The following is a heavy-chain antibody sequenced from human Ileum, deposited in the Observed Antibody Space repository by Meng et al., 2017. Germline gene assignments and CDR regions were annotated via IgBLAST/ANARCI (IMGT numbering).Heavy chain of an antibody. CDR1: GDSVSGNSGA. D-gene: IGHD6-13*01. Sequence: QVQLQQSGAGLVQPSQTLSLAWAISGDSVSGNSGAWNWIRQSPSRVLECLGRTYYKSKWYNEYAESVKSRITISPDTSKNQFSLQLNSVTPEDTAVYYCARGWAAAGFDYWGQGTLVTVSS. CDR3: ARGWAAAGFDY. J-gene: IGHJ4*02. V-gene: IGHV6-1*01. CDR2: TYYKSKWYN.